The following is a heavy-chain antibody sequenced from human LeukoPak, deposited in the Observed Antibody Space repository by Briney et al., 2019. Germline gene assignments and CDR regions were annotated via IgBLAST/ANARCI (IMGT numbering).Heavy chain of an antibody. J-gene: IGHJ4*02. CDR1: GFTFSSYE. V-gene: IGHV3-48*03. D-gene: IGHD6-19*01. Sequence: GGSLRLSCAASGFTFSSYEMNWVRQAPGKGLEWVSYISSSGSTIYYADSVKGRFTISRDNAKNSLYLQMNSLRAEDTAVYYCAKDRGAVAGTRFDYWGQGTLVTVSS. CDR2: ISSSGSTI. CDR3: AKDRGAVAGTRFDY.